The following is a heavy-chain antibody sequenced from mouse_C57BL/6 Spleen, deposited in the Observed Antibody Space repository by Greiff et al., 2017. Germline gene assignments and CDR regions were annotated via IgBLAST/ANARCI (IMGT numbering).Heavy chain of an antibody. V-gene: IGHV1-62-2*01. Sequence: QVQLKESGAELVKPGASVKLSCKASGYTFTEYTIHWVKQRSGPGLQWIGWFYPGSGSIKYNEKLKDKATLTAAKSYSQVYMALSRVTSEDSAVYVCARDGYCRPFDGWGQGTTLTVSS. J-gene: IGHJ2*01. D-gene: IGHD2-14*01. CDR2: FYPGSGSI. CDR3: ARDGYCRPFDG. CDR1: GYTFTEYT.